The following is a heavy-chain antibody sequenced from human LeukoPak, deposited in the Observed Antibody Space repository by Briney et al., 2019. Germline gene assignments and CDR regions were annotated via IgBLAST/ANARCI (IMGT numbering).Heavy chain of an antibody. CDR3: AKDKFNSLIVVVPAAPFDY. CDR2: IYYSGST. CDR1: GGSISSSSYY. V-gene: IGHV4-39*02. D-gene: IGHD2-2*01. J-gene: IGHJ4*02. Sequence: SETLSLTCTVSGGSISSSSYYWGWIRQPPGKGLEWIGSIYYSGSTYYNPSLKSRVTISVDTSKNQFSLKLSSVTAADTAVYYCAKDKFNSLIVVVPAAPFDYWGQGTLVTVSS.